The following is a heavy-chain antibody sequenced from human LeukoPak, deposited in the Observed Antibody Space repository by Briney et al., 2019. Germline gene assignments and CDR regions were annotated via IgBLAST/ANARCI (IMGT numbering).Heavy chain of an antibody. D-gene: IGHD3-22*01. Sequence: SVKVSCEASGGTFSSYAISWVRQAPGQGLEWMGRIIPILGIANYAQKFQGRVTITADKSTSTAYMELSSLRSEDTAVYYCARGPHYYDSSGYYGALLYFDYWGQGTLVTVSS. J-gene: IGHJ4*02. V-gene: IGHV1-69*04. CDR2: IIPILGIA. CDR1: GGTFSSYA. CDR3: ARGPHYYDSSGYYGALLYFDY.